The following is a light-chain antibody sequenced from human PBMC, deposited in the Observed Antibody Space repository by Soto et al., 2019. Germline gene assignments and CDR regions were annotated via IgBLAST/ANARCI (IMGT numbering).Light chain of an antibody. CDR1: QSVSSN. V-gene: IGKV3-15*01. CDR3: QQHNNWPPLT. J-gene: IGKJ4*01. CDR2: GAS. Sequence: EIVMTQSPATLSLSPGERATLSCRASQSVSSNLAWYQQKPGQAPRLLIYGASTRATGIPARFSGSGSGTEFTLTISSLQSEDFAVYYCQQHNNWPPLTFGGGTKVEIK.